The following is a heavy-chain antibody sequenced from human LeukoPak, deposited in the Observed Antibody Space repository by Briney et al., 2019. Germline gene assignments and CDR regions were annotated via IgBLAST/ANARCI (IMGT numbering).Heavy chain of an antibody. CDR1: GFTFSSYA. CDR3: AKDRSYYDSSGPDLIFDY. D-gene: IGHD3-22*01. Sequence: PGGSLRLSCAASGFTFSSYAMSWVRQAPGKGLEWVSAISGSGGSTYYADSVKGRFTISRDNSKNTLYLQMNSLRAEDTAVYYCAKDRSYYDSSGPDLIFDYWGQGTLVTVSS. CDR2: ISGSGGST. J-gene: IGHJ4*02. V-gene: IGHV3-23*01.